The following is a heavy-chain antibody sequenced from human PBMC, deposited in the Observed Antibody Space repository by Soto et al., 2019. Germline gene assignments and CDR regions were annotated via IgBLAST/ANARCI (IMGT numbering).Heavy chain of an antibody. Sequence: QVQLQESGPGLVKPSETLSLTCNVSGGSISSYYWTWIRQPPGKGLEWIGYLYNTGSTNYNPSLKSRVTISLDTSKNQFFLNLSSVTAADTAVYYCAGMSFTVFGEVIDNFYVYGMDVWGQGTTVTVSS. CDR1: GGSISSYY. J-gene: IGHJ6*02. D-gene: IGHD3-3*01. CDR3: AGMSFTVFGEVIDNFYVYGMDV. V-gene: IGHV4-59*03. CDR2: LYNTGST.